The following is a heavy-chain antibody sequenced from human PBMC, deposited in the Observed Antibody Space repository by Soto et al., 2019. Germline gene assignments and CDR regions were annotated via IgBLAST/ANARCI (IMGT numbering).Heavy chain of an antibody. CDR1: GFTVSSHY. J-gene: IGHJ4*02. V-gene: IGHV3-53*01. CDR3: ARGVTGTITEPFDY. CDR2: IYSGGST. Sequence: EVQLVESGGGLIQPGGSLRLSCAASGFTVSSHYMSWVRQAPGKGLEWVSVIYSGGSTYYADSVKGRFTISRDNSKNTLYLQMNSLRAEDTAVYYCARGVTGTITEPFDYWGQGTLVTVSS. D-gene: IGHD1-20*01.